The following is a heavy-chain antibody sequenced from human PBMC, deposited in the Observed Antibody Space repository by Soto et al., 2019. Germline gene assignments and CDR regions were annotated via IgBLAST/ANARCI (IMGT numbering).Heavy chain of an antibody. CDR1: GGSLSGATYS. CDR3: ARSREFDY. CDR2: IFPSGTT. J-gene: IGHJ4*02. V-gene: IGHV4-30-2*01. Sequence: SETLSLTCGVSGGSLSGATYSWNWIRQTPGKGLEWIGYIFPSGTTYYNPSLRSRVTISIDVSKNQFSLSLMSLTAADTAVYYCARSREFDYWSQGTLVTVSS.